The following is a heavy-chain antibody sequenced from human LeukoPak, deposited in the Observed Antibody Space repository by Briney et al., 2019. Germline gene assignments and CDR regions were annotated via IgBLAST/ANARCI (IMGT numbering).Heavy chain of an antibody. CDR1: GFTFSSYA. D-gene: IGHD3-22*01. V-gene: IGHV3-23*01. J-gene: IGHJ1*01. Sequence: GGSLRLSCAASGFTFSSYAMSWVRQAPGKGLEWVSAISGSGGSTYYADSVKGRFTISRDNSKNTLYLQMNSLRAEDTAVFYCAKDPEIVVVITWYFQHWGQGTLVTVSS. CDR2: ISGSGGST. CDR3: AKDPEIVVVITWYFQH.